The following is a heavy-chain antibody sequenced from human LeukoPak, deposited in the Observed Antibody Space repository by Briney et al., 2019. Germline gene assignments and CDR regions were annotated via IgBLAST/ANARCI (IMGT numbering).Heavy chain of an antibody. CDR1: GGSFSGYY. Sequence: PSETLSLTCAVYGGSFSGYYWSWIRQPPGKGLEWIGEINHSGRTNYNPSLKSRITISVETSKNQFSLKLSSVTAADTAVYYCARGLVYCSGGSCYSGPDYWGQGTLVTVSS. CDR2: INHSGRT. V-gene: IGHV4-34*01. CDR3: ARGLVYCSGGSCYSGPDY. J-gene: IGHJ4*02. D-gene: IGHD2-15*01.